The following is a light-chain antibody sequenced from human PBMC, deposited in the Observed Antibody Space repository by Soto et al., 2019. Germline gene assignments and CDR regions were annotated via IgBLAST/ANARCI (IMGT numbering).Light chain of an antibody. CDR2: EVS. V-gene: IGLV2-14*01. J-gene: IGLJ1*01. CDR1: SSDVGGYNY. CDR3: TSYTSSSTPEV. Sequence: QSALTQPASVSGSPGQSITISCTGTSSDVGGYNYVSWYQQHPGKAPKLMIYEVSNRPSGVSNRFSGSKSGNTASLTISGHQAEDEADYYCTSYTSSSTPEVFGTGTKLTVL.